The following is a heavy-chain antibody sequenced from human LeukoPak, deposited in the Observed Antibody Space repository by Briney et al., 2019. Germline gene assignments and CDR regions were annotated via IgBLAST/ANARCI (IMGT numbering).Heavy chain of an antibody. CDR2: IWYDGSNK. J-gene: IGHJ4*02. V-gene: IGHV3-30*02. D-gene: IGHD6-13*01. CDR1: GFTFSNYG. CDR3: ARDAQPGIAAASDY. Sequence: GGSLRLSCAASGFTFSNYGMHWVRQAPGKGLEWVAFIWYDGSNKYYVDSVKGRFTISRDNSKNTLYLQMNSLRAEDTAVYYCARDAQPGIAAASDYWGQGTLVTVSS.